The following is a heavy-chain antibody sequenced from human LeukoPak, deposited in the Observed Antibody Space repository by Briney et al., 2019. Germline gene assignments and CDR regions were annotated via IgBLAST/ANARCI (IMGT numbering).Heavy chain of an antibody. CDR3: ARDGYSGSSLFDY. V-gene: IGHV4-59*01. D-gene: IGHD1-26*01. CDR1: GGSISSYY. J-gene: IGHJ4*02. CDR2: IHYSGST. Sequence: SETLSLTCTVSGGSISSYYWSWIRQPPGKGLEWIGYIHYSGSTNYNPSLKSRVTISVDTSKNQFSLRLSSVTAADTAVYYCARDGYSGSSLFDYWGQGTLVTVSS.